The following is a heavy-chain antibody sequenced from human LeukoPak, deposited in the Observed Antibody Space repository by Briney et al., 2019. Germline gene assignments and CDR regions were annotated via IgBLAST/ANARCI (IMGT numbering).Heavy chain of an antibody. CDR1: GFTFSSYA. CDR2: ISGSGDNT. CDR3: AKGSYFDSSGSFYFDY. Sequence: GGSLRLSCAASGFTFSSYAMSWVRQAPGKGLEWVSGISGSGDNTYYADSVKGRFTVSRDNSKNTLYVQVNSLGTEDTAAYYCAKGSYFDSSGSFYFDYWGQGTLVTVSS. V-gene: IGHV3-23*01. D-gene: IGHD3-22*01. J-gene: IGHJ4*02.